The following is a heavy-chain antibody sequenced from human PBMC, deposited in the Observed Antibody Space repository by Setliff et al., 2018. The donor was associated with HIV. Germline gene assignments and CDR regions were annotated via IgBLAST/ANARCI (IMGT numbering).Heavy chain of an antibody. D-gene: IGHD3-10*01. V-gene: IGHV1-46*02. J-gene: IGHJ1*01. CDR3: AQAQTSVSGSYYQYLQH. Sequence: ASVKVSCKASGYTFNNYYMHWVRQAPGQGLEWMGIIYPSDGSTNYAQKFQGRVTMARDTSISTAYMELSRLRSDDTALYYCAQAQTSVSGSYYQYLQHWGQGTLVTVSS. CDR2: IYPSDGST. CDR1: GYTFNNYY.